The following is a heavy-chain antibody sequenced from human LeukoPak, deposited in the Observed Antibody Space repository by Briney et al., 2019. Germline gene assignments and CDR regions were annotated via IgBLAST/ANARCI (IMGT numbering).Heavy chain of an antibody. V-gene: IGHV3-9*01. CDR2: ISWNSGSI. D-gene: IGHD3-22*01. J-gene: IGHJ4*02. CDR3: AKTPYYYDSSGYFDY. Sequence: GGSLRLSCAASGFTFDDYAMHWVRQAPGKGLEWVSGISWNSGSIGYADSVKGRFTISRDNAKNSLYLQMNSLRAEDTALYYCAKTPYYYDSSGYFDYWGQGTLVTVSS. CDR1: GFTFDDYA.